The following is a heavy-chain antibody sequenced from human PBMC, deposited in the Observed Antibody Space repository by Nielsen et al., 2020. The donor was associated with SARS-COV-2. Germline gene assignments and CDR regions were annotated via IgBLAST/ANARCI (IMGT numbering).Heavy chain of an antibody. CDR3: ARGGAPRGWYYGMDV. V-gene: IGHV3-7*03. Sequence: GESLKISCAASGFTFSSYWMSWVRQAPGKGLEWVANIKQDGSEKYYVDSVKGRFTISRDNAKNSLYLQMNSLRAEDTAVYYCARGGAPRGWYYGMDVWGQGTVVTVSS. CDR1: GFTFSSYW. J-gene: IGHJ6*02. CDR2: IKQDGSEK. D-gene: IGHD5-12*01.